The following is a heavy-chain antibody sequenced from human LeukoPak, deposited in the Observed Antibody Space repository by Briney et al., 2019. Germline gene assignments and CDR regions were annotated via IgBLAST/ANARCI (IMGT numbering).Heavy chain of an antibody. CDR3: STSPSFGSSWYQFNY. Sequence: GGSLRLSCVASGFTFSDYAMTWVRQAPGKGLEWVSAISGRDGRTYYTDSVKGRFTISRDNSRDTLYLQMNSLRAEDTAVYYCSTSPSFGSSWYQFNYWGQGTLVTVSS. V-gene: IGHV3-23*01. D-gene: IGHD6-13*01. CDR2: ISGRDGRT. CDR1: GFTFSDYA. J-gene: IGHJ4*02.